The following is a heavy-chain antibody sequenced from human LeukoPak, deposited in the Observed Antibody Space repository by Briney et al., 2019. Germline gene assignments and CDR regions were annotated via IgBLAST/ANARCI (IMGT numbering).Heavy chain of an antibody. V-gene: IGHV3-53*01. CDR2: IYSGGST. D-gene: IGHD2-2*02. CDR3: AKDYCSSTSCYSYYYYGMDV. Sequence: GGSLRLSCAASGFTVSSNYMSWVRQAPGKGLEWVSVIYSGGSTYYADSVKGRFTISRDNSKNTLYLQMSSLRAEDTAVYYCAKDYCSSTSCYSYYYYGMDVWGQGTTVTVSS. CDR1: GFTVSSNY. J-gene: IGHJ6*02.